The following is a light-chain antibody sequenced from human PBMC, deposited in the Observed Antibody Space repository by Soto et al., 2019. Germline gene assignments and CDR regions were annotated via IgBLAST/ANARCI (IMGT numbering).Light chain of an antibody. CDR1: QTVNTW. Sequence: DSLLTQSPSTLSVSAGDRVTLTCRASQTVNTWLAWYQQRAGKAPKFLMYAAPTLQNGVPSRFSGSGSGTEFALTISSLEPEDFATYYCQQLTTYPLTFGGGTKVDIK. CDR3: QQLTTYPLT. J-gene: IGKJ4*01. V-gene: IGKV1-9*01. CDR2: AAP.